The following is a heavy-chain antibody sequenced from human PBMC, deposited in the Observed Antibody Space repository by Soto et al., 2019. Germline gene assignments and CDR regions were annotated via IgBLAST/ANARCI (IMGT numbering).Heavy chain of an antibody. D-gene: IGHD2-21*02. J-gene: IGHJ2*01. CDR1: GFTFSSYS. V-gene: IGHV3-21*01. Sequence: GGSLRLSCAASGFTFSSYSMNWVRQAPGKGLEWVSSISSSSSYIYYADSVKGRFTISRDNAKNSLYLQMNSLEAEDTAVYYCARVGGDPILWYFDLWGRGTLVTVSS. CDR2: ISSSSSYI. CDR3: ARVGGDPILWYFDL.